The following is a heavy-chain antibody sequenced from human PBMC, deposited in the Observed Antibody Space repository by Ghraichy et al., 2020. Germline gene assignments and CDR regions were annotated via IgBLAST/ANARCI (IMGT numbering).Heavy chain of an antibody. CDR3: ARYSSSYGMDV. V-gene: IGHV3-74*01. CDR1: GFTFRSYW. D-gene: IGHD6-6*01. CDR2: ILSDGSST. J-gene: IGHJ6*02. Sequence: GGSLRLSCAASGFTFRSYWMHWVRQAPGKGLVWVSRILSDGSSTSYADSVKGRFTISRDNAKNTLHLQMNSLRDDDTAVYYCARYSSSYGMDVWGQGTTVTVSS.